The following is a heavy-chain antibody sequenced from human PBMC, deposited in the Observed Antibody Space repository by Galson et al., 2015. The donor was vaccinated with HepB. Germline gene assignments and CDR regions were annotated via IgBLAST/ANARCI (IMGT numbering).Heavy chain of an antibody. CDR3: ARGSMIVGSMKG. D-gene: IGHD3-22*01. CDR2: IIPILGIA. CDR1: GGTFSSYA. Sequence: SVKVSCKASGGTFSSYAISWVRQAPGQGLEWMGRIIPILGIANYAQKIQGRVTITADKSTSTAYMDLSSLRSEDTAVYYCARGSMIVGSMKGWGQGTLVTVSS. J-gene: IGHJ4*02. V-gene: IGHV1-69*04.